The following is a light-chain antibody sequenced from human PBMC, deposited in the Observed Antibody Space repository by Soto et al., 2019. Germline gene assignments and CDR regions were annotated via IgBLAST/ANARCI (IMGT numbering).Light chain of an antibody. Sequence: DIVMTQSPDSLAVSLGERATINCKSSQSVLHSSNNKNYLAWYQQKLGQPPKLLIYWASTRESGVPDRFSGRGSGTDFTLTISSLQAEDVAVYYCQQYYSTPHTFGQGTKLEIK. CDR2: WAS. CDR3: QQYYSTPHT. J-gene: IGKJ2*01. CDR1: QSVLHSSNNKNY. V-gene: IGKV4-1*01.